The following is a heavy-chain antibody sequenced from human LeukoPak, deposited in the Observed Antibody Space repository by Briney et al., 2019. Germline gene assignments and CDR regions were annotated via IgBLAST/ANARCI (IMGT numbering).Heavy chain of an antibody. Sequence: GGSLRLSCAASGFTFNNYAMTWVRQAPGKGLEWVSAITGTGAYTNYADSVKGRFTISRDNSKNPMYLQMNSLRAEDTAIYYCAKRSSTSSGYFDLWGWGTLVTVSS. CDR1: GFTFNNYA. CDR2: ITGTGAYT. V-gene: IGHV3-23*01. CDR3: AKRSSTSSGYFDL. J-gene: IGHJ4*02. D-gene: IGHD3-22*01.